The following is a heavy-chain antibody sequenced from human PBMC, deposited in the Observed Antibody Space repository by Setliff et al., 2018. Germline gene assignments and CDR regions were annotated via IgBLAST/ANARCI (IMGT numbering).Heavy chain of an antibody. J-gene: IGHJ3*02. V-gene: IGHV2-5*02. CDR2: IYWDDDK. Sequence: SGPTLVNPTQTLSLTCTVSGFSLNTDGVGVGWIRRPPGKALEWLALIYWDDDKRYSPSLKSRLTITKDTSKNQVVLTVTNLDPVDTATYYCAHRQVISGSRVLDIWGQGTMVT. CDR3: AHRQVISGSRVLDI. CDR1: GFSLNTDGVG. D-gene: IGHD2-21*01.